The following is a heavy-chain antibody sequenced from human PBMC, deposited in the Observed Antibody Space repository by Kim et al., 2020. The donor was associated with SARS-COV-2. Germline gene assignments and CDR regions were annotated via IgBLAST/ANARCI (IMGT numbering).Heavy chain of an antibody. V-gene: IGHV3-49*03. J-gene: IGHJ6*02. CDR2: IRSKAYGGTT. Sequence: GGSLRLSCTASGFTFGDYAMSWFRQAPGKGLEWVGFIRSKAYGGTTEYAASVKGRFTISRDDSKSIAYLQMNSLKTEDTAVYYCTRDSRFPGRYYYYGMDVWGQGTTVTVSS. CDR3: TRDSRFPGRYYYYGMDV. CDR1: GFTFGDYA.